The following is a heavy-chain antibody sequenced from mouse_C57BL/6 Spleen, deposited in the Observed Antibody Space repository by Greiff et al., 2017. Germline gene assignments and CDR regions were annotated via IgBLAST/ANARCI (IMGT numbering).Heavy chain of an antibody. D-gene: IGHD2-5*01. CDR3: ARDSNYPFAY. CDR2: IDPSDSYT. J-gene: IGHJ3*01. V-gene: IGHV1-50*01. CDR1: GYTFTSYW. Sequence: VQLQQPWAELVKPGASVKLSCKASGYTFTSYWMQWVKQRPGQGLEWIGEIDPSDSYTNYNQKFKGKATLTVDTSSSTAYMQLSSLTSEDSAVYYCARDSNYPFAYWGQGTLVTVSA.